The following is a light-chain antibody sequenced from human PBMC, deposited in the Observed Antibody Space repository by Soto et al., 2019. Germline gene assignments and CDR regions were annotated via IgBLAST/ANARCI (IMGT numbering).Light chain of an antibody. CDR3: QSYDSTLSARYV. V-gene: IGLV2-14*01. Sequence: QSVLTQPASVSGSPGQSITISCTGSSSDVGGYNHVSWYQQHPGKAPKLLIIGNTIRPSGVPDRFSASTSGTSASLAITGLQAEDEGDYYCQSYDSTLSARYVFGTGTKVTVL. CDR1: SSDVGGYNH. CDR2: GNT. J-gene: IGLJ1*01.